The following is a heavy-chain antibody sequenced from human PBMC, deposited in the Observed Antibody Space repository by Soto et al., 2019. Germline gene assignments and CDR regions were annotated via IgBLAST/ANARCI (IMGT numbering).Heavy chain of an antibody. CDR1: GGSISSYY. CDR2: IYTSGST. CDR3: ARAAGYYDSSGYYRDEYAFDI. J-gene: IGHJ3*02. V-gene: IGHV4-4*07. D-gene: IGHD3-22*01. Sequence: SETLSLTCTVSGGSISSYYWSWIRQPAGKGLEWIGRIYTSGSTNYNPSLKSRVTMSVDTPKNQFSLKPSSVTAADTAVYYCARAAGYYDSSGYYRDEYAFDIWGQGTMVTVSS.